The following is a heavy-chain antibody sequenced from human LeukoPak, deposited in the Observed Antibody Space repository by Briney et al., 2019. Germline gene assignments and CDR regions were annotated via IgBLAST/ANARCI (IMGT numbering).Heavy chain of an antibody. V-gene: IGHV4-34*01. CDR2: INHSGST. D-gene: IGHD6-13*01. CDR3: ARLVAAAGTSGD. J-gene: IGHJ4*02. CDR1: GGSFSGYY. Sequence: SETLSLTCAVYGGSFSGYYWSWIRQPPGKGLEWIGEINHSGSTNYNPSLKSRVTISVDTSKNQFSLKLSSVTAADTAVYYCARLVAAAGTSGDWGQGTLVTVSS.